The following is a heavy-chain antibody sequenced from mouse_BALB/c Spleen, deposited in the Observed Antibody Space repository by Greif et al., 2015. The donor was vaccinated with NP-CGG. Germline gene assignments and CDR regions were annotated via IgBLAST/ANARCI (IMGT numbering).Heavy chain of an antibody. CDR2: INPSTGYT. Sequence: QVQLQQSGAELAKPGASVKMSCKASGYTFTSYWMHWVKQRPGQGLEWIGYINPSTGYTEYNQKFKDKATLTADKSSSTAYMQLSSLTAEDSAFYYCARRTMATYFDYWGQGTTLTVSS. CDR3: ARRTMATYFDY. CDR1: GYTFTSYW. D-gene: IGHD2-2*01. J-gene: IGHJ2*01. V-gene: IGHV1-7*01.